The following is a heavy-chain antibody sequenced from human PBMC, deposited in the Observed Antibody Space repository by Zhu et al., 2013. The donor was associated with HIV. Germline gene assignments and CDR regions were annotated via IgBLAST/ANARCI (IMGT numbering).Heavy chain of an antibody. CDR2: MYHSGSL. CDR3: TREEASETSGYQDH. D-gene: IGHD3-22*01. J-gene: IGHJ1*01. Sequence: VQLLESGPGLVKPSGTLSLTCTVSGGSITSGGYYWGWIRQSPGKGLEWIASMYHSGSLYSNPALKSRITLSVDKSKNQFSLKLTAVTAADTALYYCTREEASETSGYQDHWGQGTLVTVSS. CDR1: GGSITSGGYY. V-gene: IGHV4-39*07.